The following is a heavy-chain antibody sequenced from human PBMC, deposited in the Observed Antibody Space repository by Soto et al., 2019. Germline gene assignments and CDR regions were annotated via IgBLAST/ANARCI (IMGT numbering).Heavy chain of an antibody. V-gene: IGHV1-8*01. J-gene: IGHJ1*01. CDR3: ARGDLLGYCSGGSCPEYFQH. CDR2: MNPNSGNT. CDR1: GYTFTSYD. Sequence: QVQLVQSGAEVKKPGASVKVSCKASGYTFTSYDINWVRQATGQGLEWMGWMNPNSGNTGYAQKFQGRVTMTRNTSISTAYMELSSLRSEDTAVYYCARGDLLGYCSGGSCPEYFQHWGQGTLVTVSS. D-gene: IGHD2-15*01.